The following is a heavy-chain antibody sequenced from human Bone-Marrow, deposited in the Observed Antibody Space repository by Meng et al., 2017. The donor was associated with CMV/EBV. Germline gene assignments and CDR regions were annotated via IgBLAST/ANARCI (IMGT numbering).Heavy chain of an antibody. D-gene: IGHD4-17*01. Sequence: ASVKVSCKASGYTFTGYYMHWVRQAPGQGLEWMGIINPSGGSTSYAQKFQGRVTMTRDTSTSTVYMELSSLRSEDTAVYYCARGPNEFPTGDYGNWFDPWGQGTLVTVSS. CDR2: INPSGGST. V-gene: IGHV1-46*01. CDR3: ARGPNEFPTGDYGNWFDP. J-gene: IGHJ5*02. CDR1: GYTFTGYY.